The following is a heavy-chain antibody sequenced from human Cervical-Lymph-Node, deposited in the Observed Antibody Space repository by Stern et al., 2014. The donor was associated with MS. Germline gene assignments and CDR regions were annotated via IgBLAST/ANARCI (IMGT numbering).Heavy chain of an antibody. J-gene: IGHJ6*02. CDR1: GFTFSSYW. Sequence: EVQLEESGGGLVQPGGSLRLSCAASGFTFSSYWMHWVRQAPGKGLVWVSRINSDGSSTSYADSVKGRFTISRDNAKNTLYLQMNSLRAEDTAVYYCARAGIAVAKVLTYGMDVWGQGTTVTVSS. D-gene: IGHD6-19*01. CDR2: INSDGSST. V-gene: IGHV3-74*02. CDR3: ARAGIAVAKVLTYGMDV.